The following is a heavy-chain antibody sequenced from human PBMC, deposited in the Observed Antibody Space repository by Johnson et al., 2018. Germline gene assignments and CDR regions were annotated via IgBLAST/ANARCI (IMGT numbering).Heavy chain of an antibody. J-gene: IGHJ3*01. CDR2: ISNDGIST. CDR3: ARGGVVGAFDV. Sequence: VQLQESGGGLVQPGGSLRLSCAASGFTVSSYWMHWVRQAPGKGLLWVSRISNDGISTSYADSVTGRFTISRDNAKNTLGLQRNSLRVEETAVYYCARGGVVGAFDVWGQGTMVTVSS. CDR1: GFTVSSYW. D-gene: IGHD3-3*01. V-gene: IGHV3-74*01.